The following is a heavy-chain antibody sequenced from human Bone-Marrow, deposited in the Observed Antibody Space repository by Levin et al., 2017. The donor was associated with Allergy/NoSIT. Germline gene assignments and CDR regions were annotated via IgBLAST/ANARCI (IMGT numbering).Heavy chain of an antibody. CDR2: ISGNGGNT. CDR1: GFTFSSYA. V-gene: IGHV3-64D*06. CDR3: VKGGTTVSTNWFDP. D-gene: IGHD4-17*01. Sequence: PGGSLRLSCSASGFTFSSYAMHWVRQAPGKGLEYVSSISGNGGNTYYADSVKGRFTISRDNSRNTLYFQIRSLRTEDTAVYYCVKGGTTVSTNWFDPWGQGTLVTVSS. J-gene: IGHJ5*02.